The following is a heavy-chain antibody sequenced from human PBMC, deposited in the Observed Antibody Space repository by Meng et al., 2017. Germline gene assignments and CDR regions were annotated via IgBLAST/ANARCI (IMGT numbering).Heavy chain of an antibody. V-gene: IGHV4-39*07. CDR2: IYYSGST. J-gene: IGHJ4*02. Sequence: SETLSLTCTVSGGSISSSSYYWGWIRQPPGKGLEWIGSIYYSGSTYYNPSLKSRVTISVDTSKNQFSLKLSSVTAADTAVYYCARDGYYDRPENDYWGQGTLVTVSS. CDR1: GGSISSSSYY. D-gene: IGHD3-22*01. CDR3: ARDGYYDRPENDY.